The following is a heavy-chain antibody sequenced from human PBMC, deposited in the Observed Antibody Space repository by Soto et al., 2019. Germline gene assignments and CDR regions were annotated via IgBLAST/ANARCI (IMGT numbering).Heavy chain of an antibody. V-gene: IGHV4-59*01. CDR2: IYYSGST. D-gene: IGHD6-13*01. Sequence: PSETLSLTCTVSGGSISSYYWSWIRQPPGKGLEWIGYIYYSGSTNYNPSIKSRVTISVDTSKNQFSLKLSSVTAADTAVYYCARDGVAAAGTGGAYYYYYMDVWGKGTTVTVSS. J-gene: IGHJ6*03. CDR1: GGSISSYY. CDR3: ARDGVAAAGTGGAYYYYYMDV.